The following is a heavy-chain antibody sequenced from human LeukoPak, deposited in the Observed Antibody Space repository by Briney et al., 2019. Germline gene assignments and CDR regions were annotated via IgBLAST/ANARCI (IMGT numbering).Heavy chain of an antibody. CDR2: IRSKAYGGTT. J-gene: IGHJ4*02. CDR3: TRDARGYYDSSGYIY. Sequence: GGSLRLSCTASGFTFGGYAMSWVRQAPGKGLEWIGFIRSKAYGGTTEYAASVKGRFTISRDDSKSIAYLQMNSLKTEDTAVYYCTRDARGYYDSSGYIYWGQGTLVTVSS. V-gene: IGHV3-49*04. D-gene: IGHD3-22*01. CDR1: GFTFGGYA.